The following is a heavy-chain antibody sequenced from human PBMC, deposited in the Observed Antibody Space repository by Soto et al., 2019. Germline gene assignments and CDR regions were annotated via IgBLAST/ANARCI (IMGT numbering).Heavy chain of an antibody. V-gene: IGHV1-46*03. D-gene: IGHD4-17*01. CDR2: INPSAGST. CDR1: GYTFSNYY. CDR3: AGRTASTTDDHYYGMDV. J-gene: IGHJ6*02. Sequence: GASVKVSCKASGYTFSNYYMHWVRQAPGQGLEWMGIINPSAGSTSYSPKFQDRVTMTRDTSTSTVYMELSSLRSEDTGVYYCAGRTASTTDDHYYGMDVWGQGTTVTVSS.